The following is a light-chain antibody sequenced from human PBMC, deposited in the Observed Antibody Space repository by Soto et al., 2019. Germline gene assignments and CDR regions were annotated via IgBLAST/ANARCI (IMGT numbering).Light chain of an antibody. Sequence: IVLTQSPGTLSLSPGERVTLSCRASQTISRNYLAWYHQKPGLAPRLIMYHGSRRAAGTTDRFSGSGSGTDFSLTISRLEPEDFAVYYCQQYCSLVPGFTFGGGTKVEIK. CDR3: QQYCSLVPGFT. CDR2: HGS. J-gene: IGKJ4*01. CDR1: QTISRNY. V-gene: IGKV3-20*01.